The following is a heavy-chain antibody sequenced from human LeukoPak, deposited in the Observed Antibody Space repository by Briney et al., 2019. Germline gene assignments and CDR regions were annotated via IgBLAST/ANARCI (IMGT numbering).Heavy chain of an antibody. D-gene: IGHD6-13*01. Sequence: ASVKVSCKASGYTFTGYYMHWVRQAPGQGLEWMGWINPNSGGTNYAQKFQGRVTMTRDTSISTAYMELSRLRSDDTAVYYCATYGEYSSSCSRSYYYYYMDVWGKGTTVTVSS. J-gene: IGHJ6*03. V-gene: IGHV1-2*02. CDR1: GYTFTGYY. CDR3: ATYGEYSSSCSRSYYYYYMDV. CDR2: INPNSGGT.